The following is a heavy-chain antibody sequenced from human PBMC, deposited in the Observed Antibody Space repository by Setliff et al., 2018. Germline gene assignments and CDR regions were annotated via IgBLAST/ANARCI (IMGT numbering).Heavy chain of an antibody. V-gene: IGHV4-59*03. CDR2: VHYNGET. Sequence: SETLSLTCTVSGASISSHYWSWIRQAPGKGLQWIAYVHYNGETNYNPSLKSRVLISVDTSKNQLSLRVTSVKGRCTISRDDSETTLYRQMNRLEAEDTAIYYCTTPLLESTGWFGYYGMDVWGQGTTVTVSS. CDR1: GASISSHY. J-gene: IGHJ6*02. CDR3: SETTLYRQMNRLEAEDTAIYYCTTPLLESTGWFGYYGMDV. D-gene: IGHD6-19*01.